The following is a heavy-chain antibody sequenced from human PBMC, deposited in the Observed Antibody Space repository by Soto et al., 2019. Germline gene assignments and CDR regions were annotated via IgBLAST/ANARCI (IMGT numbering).Heavy chain of an antibody. CDR1: GFTFTSYG. CDR2: ISYDGSNK. CDR3: AKDRTSSPLGVSGV. V-gene: IGHV3-30*18. J-gene: IGHJ6*02. Sequence: QVQLVESGGGVVQPGRSLRLSCAASGFTFTSYGMHWVRQAPGKGLEWVAVISYDGSNKYYVDSVKGRFTISRDNSKNTLYLQMNSLRAEDTAVYYCAKDRTSSPLGVSGVWGQGTTVIVSS. D-gene: IGHD3-16*01.